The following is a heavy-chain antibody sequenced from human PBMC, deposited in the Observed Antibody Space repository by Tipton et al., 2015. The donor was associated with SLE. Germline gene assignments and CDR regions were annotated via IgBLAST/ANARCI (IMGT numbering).Heavy chain of an antibody. J-gene: IGHJ4*02. D-gene: IGHD3-22*01. Sequence: TLSLTCTVSGVSISDHYWTWIRQPPGKGLEWLAYGFYSGSSNFNRAHYKPSLMGRVTISVDTSKNQFSLHLTSVTSADTAVYYCATYFYDATGYQSVDDWGQGALVAVSS. CDR2: GFYSGSS. CDR3: ATYFYDATGYQSVDD. CDR1: GVSISDHY. V-gene: IGHV4-59*11.